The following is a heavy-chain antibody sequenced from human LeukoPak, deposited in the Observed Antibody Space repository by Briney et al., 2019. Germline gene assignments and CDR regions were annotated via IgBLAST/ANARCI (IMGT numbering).Heavy chain of an antibody. CDR2: LDTAGGT. CDR1: GFTFSSYD. D-gene: IGHD3-10*01. J-gene: IGHJ3*02. V-gene: IGHV3-13*04. Sequence: GGSLSLACAASGFTFSSYDMLWVRQTREEGVEWVSGLDTAGGTYYPGSAKGRFTISRDNAKNSLYLQMNRLRAGDTALYYCARRRGGLGSYSDAFDIWGHGTMVTVSS. CDR3: ARRRGGLGSYSDAFDI.